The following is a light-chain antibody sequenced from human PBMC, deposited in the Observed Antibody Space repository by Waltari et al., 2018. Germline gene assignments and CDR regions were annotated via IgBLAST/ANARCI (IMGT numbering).Light chain of an antibody. J-gene: IGLJ3*02. CDR2: DVS. CDR1: SSAVGGYNY. V-gene: IGLV2-14*01. Sequence: QSALTQPASVSGSPGQSITIACTGTSSAVGGYNYVCWYQQHPGNAPKLMIYDVSKRPSGVSNRFSGSKSGNTASLTISRLQAEDEADYYCSSYTSSSPWVFGGGTKLTVL. CDR3: SSYTSSSPWV.